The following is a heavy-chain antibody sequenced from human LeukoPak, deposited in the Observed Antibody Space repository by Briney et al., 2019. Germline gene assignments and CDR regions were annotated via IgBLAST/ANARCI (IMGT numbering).Heavy chain of an antibody. CDR2: IYYSGST. CDR3: AREYSSGWYGRVDP. Sequence: GSLRLSCAASGFTVSSNYMSWVRQPPGKGLEWIGSIYYSGSTYYNPSLKSRVTISVDTSKNQFSLKLSSVTAADTAVYYCAREYSSGWYGRVDPWGQGTLVTVSS. D-gene: IGHD6-19*01. CDR1: GFTVSSNY. V-gene: IGHV4-39*07. J-gene: IGHJ5*02.